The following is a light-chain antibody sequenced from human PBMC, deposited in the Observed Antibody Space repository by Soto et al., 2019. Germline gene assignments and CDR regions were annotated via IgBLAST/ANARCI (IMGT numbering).Light chain of an antibody. J-gene: IGKJ4*01. CDR2: DAS. CDR1: HNIDIW. Sequence: IQMTQSPSSLSASVGDSVTITCRSSHNIDIWFSWYQVRPGRAPRLLVYDASNLKSGVPSRFSGSGSGTEFTLTISSLQPDDFASYHCQQHKSYPVTFGGGTKVDIK. CDR3: QQHKSYPVT. V-gene: IGKV1-5*01.